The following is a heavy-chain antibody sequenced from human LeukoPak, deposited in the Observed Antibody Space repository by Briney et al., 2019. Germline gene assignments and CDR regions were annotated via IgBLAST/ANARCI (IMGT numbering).Heavy chain of an antibody. CDR1: GGSFSGYY. D-gene: IGHD3-10*01. J-gene: IGHJ6*02. CDR2: INHSGST. Sequence: SETLSLTCAVYGGSFSGYYWSWIRQPPGKGLEWIGEINHSGSTNYNPSLKSRVTISVDTSKNRFSLKLSSVTAADTAVYYCASSRGTMVRGVLSYYYYYYGMDVWGQGTTVTVSS. V-gene: IGHV4-34*01. CDR3: ASSRGTMVRGVLSYYYYYYGMDV.